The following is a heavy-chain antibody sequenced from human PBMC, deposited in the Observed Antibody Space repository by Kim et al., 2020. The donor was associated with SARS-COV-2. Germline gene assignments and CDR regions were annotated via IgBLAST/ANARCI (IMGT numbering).Heavy chain of an antibody. J-gene: IGHJ5*02. CDR1: GFTFSSYA. CDR2: ISGSGGST. CDR3: AKFHHYYGSGSYYKAWFEP. D-gene: IGHD3-10*01. Sequence: GGSLRLSCAASGFTFSSYAMSWVRQAPGKGLEWVSAISGSGGSTYYADSVKGRFTISRDNSKNTLYLQMNSLRAEDTAVYYCAKFHHYYGSGSYYKAWFEPWGQGTLVTVSS. V-gene: IGHV3-23*01.